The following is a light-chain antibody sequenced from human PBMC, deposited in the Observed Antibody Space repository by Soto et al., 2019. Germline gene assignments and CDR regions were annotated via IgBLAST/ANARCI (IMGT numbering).Light chain of an antibody. CDR3: QQYGSSPST. CDR2: GAS. V-gene: IGKV3-20*01. CDR1: QSVSRSS. J-gene: IGKJ1*01. Sequence: EIVLTQSPGTLSLSPGDRAALSCRASQSVSRSSLAWYQHKPGQAPRLLISGASSRAAGIPDRFSGSGSGTDFTLTISRLEPEDFAVYYCQQYGSSPSTFGQGTKVDIK.